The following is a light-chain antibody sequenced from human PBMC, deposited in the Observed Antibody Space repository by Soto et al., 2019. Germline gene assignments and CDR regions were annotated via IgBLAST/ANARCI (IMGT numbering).Light chain of an antibody. CDR1: QTVSSY. V-gene: IGKV1-39*01. CDR2: ATS. J-gene: IGKJ5*01. CDR3: QQSFTTPS. Sequence: IQMTQSPSALAASGGDRVNISCRASQTVSSYLNWYQQKPGTVPKLLIYATSNLQSGVPSRFSGRGFGTDFTPTISSLQPEDFATYYRQQSFTTPSFGQGTRLEI.